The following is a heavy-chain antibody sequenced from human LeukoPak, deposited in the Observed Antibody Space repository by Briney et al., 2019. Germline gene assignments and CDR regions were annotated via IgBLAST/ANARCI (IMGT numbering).Heavy chain of an antibody. Sequence: SETLSLTCAVYGGSFSGYYWSWIRQPPGKGLEWIGEINHSGSTNYNPSLKSRVTISVDTSKNQFSLKLSSVTAADTAVYYCARTRYDYSNYYYMDVWGKGTTVTVSS. V-gene: IGHV4-34*01. D-gene: IGHD4-11*01. CDR1: GGSFSGYY. CDR2: INHSGST. J-gene: IGHJ6*03. CDR3: ARTRYDYSNYYYMDV.